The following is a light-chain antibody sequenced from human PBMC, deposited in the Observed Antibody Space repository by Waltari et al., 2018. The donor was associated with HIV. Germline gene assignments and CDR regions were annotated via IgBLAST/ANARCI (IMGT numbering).Light chain of an antibody. Sequence: QSALTQSASVSGSPGQSITISCTGTSSDVGGYNYVSWYQQHPGKAPKLVIYNVSNRPSGVSNRFSGSKSGNTASLTISGLQAEDEAEYYCSSHTSSNTVIFGGGTRVTVL. CDR2: NVS. CDR1: SSDVGGYNY. V-gene: IGLV2-14*01. CDR3: SSHTSSNTVI. J-gene: IGLJ2*01.